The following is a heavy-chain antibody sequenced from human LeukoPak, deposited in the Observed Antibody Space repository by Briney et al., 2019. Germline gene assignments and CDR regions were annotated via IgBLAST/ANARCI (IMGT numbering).Heavy chain of an antibody. CDR2: FYTSGST. J-gene: IGHJ6*03. Sequence: SETLSLTCTVSGGSISSYYWRWIRQPAGKGLEWIGHFYTSGSTNYNPSLKSRVTISVDKSKNQFSLKLSSVTAADTAVYYCARVGDYYDSSGYYTYYYYMDVWGKGTTVTVSS. V-gene: IGHV4-4*07. D-gene: IGHD3-22*01. CDR1: GGSISSYY. CDR3: ARVGDYYDSSGYYTYYYYMDV.